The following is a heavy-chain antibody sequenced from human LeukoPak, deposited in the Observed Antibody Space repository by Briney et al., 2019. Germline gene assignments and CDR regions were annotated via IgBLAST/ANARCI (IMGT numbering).Heavy chain of an antibody. CDR1: GYTFTGYY. CDR3: AREVGPTTNTFDY. CDR2: INPNSGGT. Sequence: ASVKVSCKASGYTFTGYYMHWVRQAPGQGLEWMGWINPNSGGTNYAQKFQGRVTMTRDTSISTAYMELSRLRSDDTAVYYCAREVGPTTNTFDYWGQGTLDTVSS. V-gene: IGHV1-2*02. J-gene: IGHJ4*02. D-gene: IGHD1-26*01.